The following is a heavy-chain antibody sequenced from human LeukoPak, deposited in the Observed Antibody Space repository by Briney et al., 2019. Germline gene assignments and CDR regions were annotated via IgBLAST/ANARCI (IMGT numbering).Heavy chain of an antibody. CDR2: IYTDGTT. CDR3: ARSASYDSTSYYIYYFLDV. Sequence: GSLRLSCAASGFTVSSNYMSWVRQAPGKGLEWVSVIYTDGTTHYADSVKGRFTISRDSSKNTLYLQMSSLRAEDTAVYYCARSASYDSTSYYIYYFLDVWGKGTTVTISS. CDR1: GFTVSSNY. J-gene: IGHJ6*03. V-gene: IGHV3-66*01. D-gene: IGHD3-22*01.